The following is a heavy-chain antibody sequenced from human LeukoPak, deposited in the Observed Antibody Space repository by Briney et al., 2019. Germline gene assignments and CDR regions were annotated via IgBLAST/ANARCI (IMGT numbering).Heavy chain of an antibody. V-gene: IGHV4-59*01. CDR2: IYYSGST. J-gene: IGHJ6*04. CDR3: ARVEWPFALDV. Sequence: SETLSLTCTVSGGSISSYYWSWIRQPPGKGLEWIGYIYYSGSTNYNPSLKSRVTISVDTSKNQFSLKLSSVTAADTAVYYCARVEWPFALDVWGKGTTVTVSS. D-gene: IGHD3-3*01. CDR1: GGSISSYY.